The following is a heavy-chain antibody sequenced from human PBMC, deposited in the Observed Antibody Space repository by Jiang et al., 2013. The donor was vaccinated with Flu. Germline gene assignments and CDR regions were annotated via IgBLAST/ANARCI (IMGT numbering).Heavy chain of an antibody. CDR2: NHSGST. Sequence: NHSGSTNYNPSLKSRVTISVDTSKNQFSLKLSSVTAADTAVYYCARPSAGPNSSWYTLDAFDIWGQGTMVTVSS. V-gene: IGHV4-34*01. CDR3: ARPSAGPNSSWYTLDAFDI. J-gene: IGHJ3*02. D-gene: IGHD6-13*01.